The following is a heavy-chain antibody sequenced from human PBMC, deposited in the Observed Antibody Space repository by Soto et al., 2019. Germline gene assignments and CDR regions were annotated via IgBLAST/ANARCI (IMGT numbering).Heavy chain of an antibody. D-gene: IGHD6-19*01. Sequence: VASVKVSCKASGYTFTSYAMHWVRQAPGQRLEWMGWINAGNGNTKYSQKFQGRVTITRDTSASTAYMELSSLRSEDTAVYYCARVFQQWLVGVLGYWGQGTLVTVSS. J-gene: IGHJ4*02. CDR3: ARVFQQWLVGVLGY. V-gene: IGHV1-3*01. CDR1: GYTFTSYA. CDR2: INAGNGNT.